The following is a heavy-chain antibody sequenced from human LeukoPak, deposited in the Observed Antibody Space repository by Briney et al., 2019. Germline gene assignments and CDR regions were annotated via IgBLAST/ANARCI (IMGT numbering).Heavy chain of an antibody. J-gene: IGHJ4*02. Sequence: PAGSLRLSCAASGFTFSSYSMNWVRQAPGKGLEWVSSISSSSSYIYYADSVKGRFTISRDNAKNSVYLQMNSLRAEDTAVYYCARDGGGSGIQGYYFDYWGQGTLVTVSS. CDR2: ISSSSSYI. CDR3: ARDGGGSGIQGYYFDY. D-gene: IGHD3-10*01. V-gene: IGHV3-21*01. CDR1: GFTFSSYS.